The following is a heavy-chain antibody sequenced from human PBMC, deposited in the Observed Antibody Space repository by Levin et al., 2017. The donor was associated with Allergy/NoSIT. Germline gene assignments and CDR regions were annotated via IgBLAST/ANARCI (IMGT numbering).Heavy chain of an antibody. Sequence: GESLKISCKASEYPFTDYYIHWVRQAPGQGLEWMAMLNPNDGSTIYPPMFRGRVTMTRYTSTGTVYMELSSLTSEDTAVYYCARGLQLWPLDFWGQGTLVAVSS. CDR2: LNPNDGST. V-gene: IGHV1-46*01. D-gene: IGHD5-18*01. J-gene: IGHJ4*02. CDR1: EYPFTDYY. CDR3: ARGLQLWPLDF.